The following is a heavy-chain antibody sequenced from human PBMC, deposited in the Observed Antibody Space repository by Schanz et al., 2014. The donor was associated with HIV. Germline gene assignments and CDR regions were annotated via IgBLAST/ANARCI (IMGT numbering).Heavy chain of an antibody. J-gene: IGHJ4*02. D-gene: IGHD5-12*01. CDR1: GFTLSSFT. CDR2: ISSSSSYT. V-gene: IGHV3-21*06. CDR3: ARDGYNSMSRKDYYFDS. Sequence: EVQLVESGGGLVKPWGSLRLSCATSGFTLSSFTMNWVRQAPGKGLEWVSSISSSSSYTYYADSVKGRFAISRDNAQNLVFLKLSSLRAEDTAVYFCARDGYNSMSRKDYYFDSWGQGTLVTVSS.